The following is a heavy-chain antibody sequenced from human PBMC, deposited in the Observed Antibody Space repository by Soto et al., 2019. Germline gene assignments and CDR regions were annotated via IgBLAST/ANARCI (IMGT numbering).Heavy chain of an antibody. CDR2: IKGDGSNT. Sequence: GGSLRLSCAASGFTFSGYWMHWVRQAPGKGLVWVSRIKGDGSNTNYADSVKGRFTISRDNAKNTLNLQMNSLRAEDTAVYYCAREDTALVPDAFDIWGQGTMVTVSS. CDR3: AREDTALVPDAFDI. J-gene: IGHJ3*02. CDR1: GFTFSGYW. D-gene: IGHD2-2*01. V-gene: IGHV3-74*01.